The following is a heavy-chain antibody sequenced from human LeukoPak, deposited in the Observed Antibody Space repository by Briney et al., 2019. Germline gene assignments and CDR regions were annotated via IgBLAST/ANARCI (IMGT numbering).Heavy chain of an antibody. D-gene: IGHD6-19*01. J-gene: IGHJ3*02. V-gene: IGHV3-7*03. CDR3: ARHRTSGWYAAFDI. Sequence: GGSLRLSCAASGFTFSNYWMSWVRLAPGKGLEWVANIKQDGSEKYYVDYVKGRFTVYRDNAKNSLYVQMNSLRAEDTAVHYCARHRTSGWYAAFDIWGQGTMVTVSS. CDR1: GFTFSNYW. CDR2: IKQDGSEK.